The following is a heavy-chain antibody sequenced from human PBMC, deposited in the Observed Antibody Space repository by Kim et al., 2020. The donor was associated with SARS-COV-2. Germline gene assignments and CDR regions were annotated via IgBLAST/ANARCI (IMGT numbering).Heavy chain of an antibody. Sequence: GGSLRLSCAASGFIFNTYRMNWVRQTPGKGPEWVSYITRSGNAIYYADSVRGRFTISRDNAKNSVFLQMNSLRAEDTAVYYCVTEEGTSVGVSWCQGTLVTVPS. CDR3: VTEEGTSVGVS. CDR2: ITRSGNAI. V-gene: IGHV3-21*05. D-gene: IGHD3-16*01. CDR1: GFIFNTYR. J-gene: IGHJ5*02.